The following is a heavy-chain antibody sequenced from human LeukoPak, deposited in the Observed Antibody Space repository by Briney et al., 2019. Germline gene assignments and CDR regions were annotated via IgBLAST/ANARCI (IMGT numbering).Heavy chain of an antibody. V-gene: IGHV1-18*01. D-gene: IGHD2-2*01. CDR1: GYTFTSYG. J-gene: IGHJ6*02. Sequence: ASVKVSCKASGYTFTSYGISWVRQAPGQGLEWMGWISAYNGNTSYAQKLQGRVTMTTDTSTSTAYMELRSLRSDDTAVYYCARGPPDIVVVPAAKPGYYYYGMDVWGQGTTVTVSS. CDR2: ISAYNGNT. CDR3: ARGPPDIVVVPAAKPGYYYYGMDV.